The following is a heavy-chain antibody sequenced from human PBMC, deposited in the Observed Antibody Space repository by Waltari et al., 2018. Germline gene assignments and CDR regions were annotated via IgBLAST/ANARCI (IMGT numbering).Heavy chain of an antibody. D-gene: IGHD5-12*01. J-gene: IGHJ4*02. V-gene: IGHV3-48*04. CDR1: GFPFSSYS. CDR3: ARERWLQFEG. CDR2: ISSSSSTI. Sequence: EVQLVESGGGLVQPGGSLRLSWAASGFPFSSYSMNWVRQAPGKGLEWVSYISSSSSTIYYADSVKGRFTISRDNAKNSLYLQMNSLRAEDTAVYYCARERWLQFEGWGQGTLVTVSS.